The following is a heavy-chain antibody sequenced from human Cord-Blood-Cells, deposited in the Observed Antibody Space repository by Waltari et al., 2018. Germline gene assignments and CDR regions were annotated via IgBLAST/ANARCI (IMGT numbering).Heavy chain of an antibody. CDR2: IIPIFGTA. Sequence: QVQLVPSGAAVQKPGSSVKVSCQASGGTFSSYSISWVRQAPGQGLEWMGGIIPIFGTANYAQKFQGRVTITADESTSTAYMELSSLRSEDTAVYYCARIILTGYYNWFDPWGQGTLVTVSS. CDR1: GGTFSSYS. CDR3: ARIILTGYYNWFDP. J-gene: IGHJ5*02. V-gene: IGHV1-69*12. D-gene: IGHD3-9*01.